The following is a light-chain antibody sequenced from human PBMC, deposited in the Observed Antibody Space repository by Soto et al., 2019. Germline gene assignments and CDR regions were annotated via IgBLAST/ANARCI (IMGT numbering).Light chain of an antibody. Sequence: QSALTQPPSASGSPGQSVTISCTGTSSDVGGYNYVSWYQQHPGKAPKLVIYEVTIRPSGVPDRFSGSKSGNTASLTVSGLQADDEADYYCSSYAGSNNYVVFGGGTKHTVL. CDR2: EVT. V-gene: IGLV2-8*01. J-gene: IGLJ2*01. CDR3: SSYAGSNNYVV. CDR1: SSDVGGYNY.